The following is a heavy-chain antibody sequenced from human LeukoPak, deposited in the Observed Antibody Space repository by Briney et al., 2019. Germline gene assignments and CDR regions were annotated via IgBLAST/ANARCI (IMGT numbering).Heavy chain of an antibody. D-gene: IGHD6-19*01. Sequence: GGSLRLSCAASGFTFSNSAMSWVRQAPGKGLEWVSTLSGSGITTYYADSVKGRFTISRDNSKNTLYLQMNALRAEDSALYYCAKGIYSSGWSYFDYWGHGTLVTVSS. J-gene: IGHJ4*01. CDR3: AKGIYSSGWSYFDY. CDR2: LSGSGITT. V-gene: IGHV3-23*01. CDR1: GFTFSNSA.